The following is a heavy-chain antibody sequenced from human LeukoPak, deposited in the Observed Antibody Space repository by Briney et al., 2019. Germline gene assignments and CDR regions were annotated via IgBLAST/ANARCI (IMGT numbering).Heavy chain of an antibody. V-gene: IGHV1-69*05. Sequence: ASVKVSCKASGGTFSSYAISWVRQAPGQGLEWMGGIILIFGTANCAQKFQGRVTITTDESTSTAYMELSSLRSEDTAVYYCARMGDGYNQYYFDYWGQGTLVTVSS. J-gene: IGHJ4*02. CDR3: ARMGDGYNQYYFDY. CDR2: IILIFGTA. CDR1: GGTFSSYA. D-gene: IGHD5-24*01.